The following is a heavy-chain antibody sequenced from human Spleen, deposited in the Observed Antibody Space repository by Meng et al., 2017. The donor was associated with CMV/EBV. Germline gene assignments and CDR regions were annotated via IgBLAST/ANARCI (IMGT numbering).Heavy chain of an antibody. J-gene: IGHJ4*02. CDR1: RFTFTDYT. D-gene: IGHD2-2*02. CDR3: ARAGLGYCSVTSCYNDY. Sequence: GESLKISCAASRFTFTDYTMHWVRQAPGKGLEWVALISFDGSDKYYADSVKGRFTISRDNAKNSLFLQMSSLRVEDTAMYYCARAGLGYCSVTSCYNDYWGQGTLVTVSS. CDR2: ISFDGSDK. V-gene: IGHV3-30*04.